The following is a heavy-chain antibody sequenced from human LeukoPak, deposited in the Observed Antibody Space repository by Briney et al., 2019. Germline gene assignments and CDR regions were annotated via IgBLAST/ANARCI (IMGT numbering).Heavy chain of an antibody. D-gene: IGHD6-19*01. Sequence: GGPLRFSFVGPGFTSSGTSMTWVGQPQGRGLEWVSHIYAAGNTHYADSVKGRFTISRDISKNTVYLQMNSLRAEDTAVYYCARDNGWLGTFDYWGQGTLVTVSS. V-gene: IGHV3-66*01. CDR1: GFTSSGTS. CDR3: ARDNGWLGTFDY. CDR2: IYAAGNT. J-gene: IGHJ4*02.